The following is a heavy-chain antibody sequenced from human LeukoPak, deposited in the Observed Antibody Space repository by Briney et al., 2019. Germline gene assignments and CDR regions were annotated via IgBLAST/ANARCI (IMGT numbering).Heavy chain of an antibody. Sequence: GGPLRLSCAASGFTVSSNYMSWVRQAPGKGLEWVSVIYSGGSTYYADSVKGRFTISRDNSKNTLYLQMNSLRAEDTAVYYCATGLIAAAGILNYWGQGTLVTVSS. CDR1: GFTVSSNY. D-gene: IGHD6-13*01. CDR2: IYSGGST. CDR3: ATGLIAAAGILNY. V-gene: IGHV3-53*01. J-gene: IGHJ4*02.